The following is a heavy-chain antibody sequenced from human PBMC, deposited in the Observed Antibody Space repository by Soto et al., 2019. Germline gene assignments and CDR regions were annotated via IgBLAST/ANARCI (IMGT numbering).Heavy chain of an antibody. V-gene: IGHV4-4*02. CDR3: ARFVVEPAAKFDP. CDR1: GGSLNNSNW. J-gene: IGHJ5*02. D-gene: IGHD2-2*01. CDR2: IYHSGTT. Sequence: PSETLSLTCAVSGGSLNNSNWWSWVRQSPGKGLEWIGEIYHSGTTNYNPSLKSRVTISVDKSKKQFSLKLTSVTAADTAVYYSARFVVEPAAKFDPWGQGTLVTVSS.